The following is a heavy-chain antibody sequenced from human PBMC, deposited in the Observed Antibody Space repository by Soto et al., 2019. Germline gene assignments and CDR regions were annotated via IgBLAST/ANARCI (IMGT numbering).Heavy chain of an antibody. V-gene: IGHV5-51*01. CDR3: AGGAGYYNNVSGYYYIVFDF. Sequence: LGESLKISCKGSGYSFTSYWIGWVRQMPGKGLEWMGFIYPGDSDTRYSPSFQGQVTISADKSISTAYLQWSSLKASDTAMYYCAGGAGYYNNVSGYYYIVFDFWAKGQWSPSPQ. J-gene: IGHJ3*01. D-gene: IGHD3-22*01. CDR2: IYPGDSDT. CDR1: GYSFTSYW.